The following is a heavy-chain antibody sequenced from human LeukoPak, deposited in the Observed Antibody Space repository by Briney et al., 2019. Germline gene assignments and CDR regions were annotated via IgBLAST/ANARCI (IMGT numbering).Heavy chain of an antibody. V-gene: IGHV1-2*02. CDR1: GYTFTDYY. CDR3: ARQNTGQLDY. Sequence: ASVKVSCKASGYTFTDYYMHWVRQAPGQGLEWMGWINAKSGDTKYAQKFQARVTMTRDTSITTTYMEVSRLSSDDTAVYYCARQNTGQLDYWGQGTLVAVSS. CDR2: INAKSGDT. J-gene: IGHJ4*02. D-gene: IGHD2-8*02.